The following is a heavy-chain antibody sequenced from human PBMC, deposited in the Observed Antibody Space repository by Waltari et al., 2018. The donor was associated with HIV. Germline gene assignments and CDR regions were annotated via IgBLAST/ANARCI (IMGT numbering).Heavy chain of an antibody. CDR3: ARGGVSCSNGVCYLMYTAMAPFDY. V-gene: IGHV1-18*01. D-gene: IGHD2-8*01. CDR2: IGAHNGNT. CDR1: GYTFTAYG. J-gene: IGHJ4*02. Sequence: QVQLVQSGAEVKRSGASVKVSCKTSGYTFTAYGISWVRQAPGQGVEWMGWIGAHNGNTDSAQKFQGRVTMTTDTSTNTAYLELRSLRSDDTAVYYCARGGVSCSNGVCYLMYTAMAPFDYWGQGTLVTVSS.